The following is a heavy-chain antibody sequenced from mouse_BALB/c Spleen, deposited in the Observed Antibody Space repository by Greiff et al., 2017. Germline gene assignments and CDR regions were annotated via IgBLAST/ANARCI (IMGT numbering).Heavy chain of an antibody. CDR1: GYTFSSYW. Sequence: VQLQQSGAELMKPGASVKISCKATGYTFSSYWIEWVKQRPGHGLEWIGEILPGSGSTNYNEKFKGKATFTADTSSNTAYMQLSSLTSEDSAVYYCAREDYDGYYPLFDYWGQGTTLTVSS. V-gene: IGHV1-9*01. CDR2: ILPGSGST. J-gene: IGHJ2*01. D-gene: IGHD2-3*01. CDR3: AREDYDGYYPLFDY.